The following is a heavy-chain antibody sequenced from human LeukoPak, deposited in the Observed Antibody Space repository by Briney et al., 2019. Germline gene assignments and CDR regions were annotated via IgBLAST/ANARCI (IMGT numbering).Heavy chain of an antibody. CDR2: IYYSGST. CDR1: GGSISRYY. D-gene: IGHD2-15*01. CDR3: ARLGVAAPDNWFDP. J-gene: IGHJ5*02. Sequence: SETLSLTCTVSGGSISRYYWSWIRQPPGKGLEWIGYIYYSGSTNYNPSLKSRVTISVDTSKNQFSLKLSSVTAADTAVYYCARLGVAAPDNWFDPWGQGTLVTVSS. V-gene: IGHV4-59*08.